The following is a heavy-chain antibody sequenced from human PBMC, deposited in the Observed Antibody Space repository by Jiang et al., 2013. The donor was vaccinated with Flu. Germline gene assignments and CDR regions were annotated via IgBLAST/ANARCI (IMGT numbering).Heavy chain of an antibody. CDR2: IYYSGST. J-gene: IGHJ6*03. D-gene: IGHD1-26*01. CDR3: ARGVGARYYYYMDV. CDR1: GGSISSHY. V-gene: IGHV4-59*11. Sequence: GPGLVKPSETLSLTCTVSGGSISSHYWSWIRQPPGKGLEWIGYIYYSGSTNYNPSLKSRVTISVDTSKNQFSLKLSSVTAADTAVYYCARGVGARYYYYMDVWGKGTTVTVSS.